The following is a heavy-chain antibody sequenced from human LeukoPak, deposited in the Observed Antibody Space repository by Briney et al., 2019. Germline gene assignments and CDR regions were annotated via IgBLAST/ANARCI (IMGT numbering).Heavy chain of an antibody. V-gene: IGHV4-4*07. CDR2: IYTSGST. J-gene: IGHJ4*02. CDR1: GGSISSYY. CDR3: ARDPAGYYDSSGYYSDHYFDY. Sequence: PSETLSLTCTVSGGSISSYYWSWIRQPAGKGLEWIGRIYTSGSTNYNPSLKSRVTMSIDTSKNQFSLKLSSVTAADTAVYYCARDPAGYYDSSGYYSDHYFDYWGQGTLVTVSS. D-gene: IGHD3-22*01.